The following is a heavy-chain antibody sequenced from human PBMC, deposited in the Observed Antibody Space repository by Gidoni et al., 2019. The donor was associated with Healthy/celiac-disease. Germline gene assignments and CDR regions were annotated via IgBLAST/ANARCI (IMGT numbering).Heavy chain of an antibody. Sequence: QVQLVQSGASVKKPGSSVKVSCKASGGTFSSYAISWVRQAPGQGLEWMGGIIPIVGTANYAQKFQGRVTITADESTSTAYMELSSLRSEDTAVYYCARGGYCGGDCYAFDYWGQGTLVTVSS. V-gene: IGHV1-69*01. CDR2: IIPIVGTA. CDR1: GGTFSSYA. CDR3: ARGGYCGGDCYAFDY. D-gene: IGHD2-21*02. J-gene: IGHJ4*02.